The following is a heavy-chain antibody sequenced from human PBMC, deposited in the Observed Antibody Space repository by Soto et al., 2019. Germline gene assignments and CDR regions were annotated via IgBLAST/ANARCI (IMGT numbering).Heavy chain of an antibody. CDR1: GYTFTGYY. Sequence: ASVKVSCKASGYTFTGYYMHWVRQAPGQGLEWMGWINPNSGGTNYAQKFQGWVTMTRDTSISTAYMELSRLRSDDTAVYYCARSRVKYYYDSSRYVAFDIWGQGTMVTVSS. CDR2: INPNSGGT. V-gene: IGHV1-2*04. D-gene: IGHD3-22*01. J-gene: IGHJ3*02. CDR3: ARSRVKYYYDSSRYVAFDI.